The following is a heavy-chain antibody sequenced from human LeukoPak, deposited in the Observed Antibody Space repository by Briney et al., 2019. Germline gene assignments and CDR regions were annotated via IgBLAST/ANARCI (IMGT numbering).Heavy chain of an antibody. CDR2: IYYSGST. J-gene: IGHJ4*02. D-gene: IGHD3-22*01. CDR1: GGSISSDY. Sequence: SETLSLTCTVSGGSISSDYWNCLRQPPGKGLEWLGYIYYSGSTNYNPSLKSRVTTSVDTSKTQFSLKLSSVTAADTAVYYCARERLGYYDRSGLDYWGQGTLVTVSS. CDR3: ARERLGYYDRSGLDY. V-gene: IGHV4-59*01.